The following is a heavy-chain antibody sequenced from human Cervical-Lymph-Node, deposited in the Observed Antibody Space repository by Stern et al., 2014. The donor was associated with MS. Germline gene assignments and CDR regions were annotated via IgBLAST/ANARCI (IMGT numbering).Heavy chain of an antibody. D-gene: IGHD6-19*01. CDR3: ARDQRYSSSRLDY. CDR2: ISAFNGDT. V-gene: IGHV1-18*01. J-gene: IGHJ4*02. Sequence: VQLVESGAEVKKPGASVKVSCKASGYTFSSYGISWVRQAPGQGLEWMGWISAFNGDTKYAHKLRGRVSMTTDTSTNTAYVELRSLKSDDTAVYYCARDQRYSSSRLDYWGQGTLVTVS. CDR1: GYTFSSYG.